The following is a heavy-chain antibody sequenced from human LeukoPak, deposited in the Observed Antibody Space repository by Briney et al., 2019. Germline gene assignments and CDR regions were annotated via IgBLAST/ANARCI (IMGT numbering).Heavy chain of an antibody. D-gene: IGHD2-15*01. CDR1: GFPFNTYA. Sequence: GGSLRLSCSASGFPFNTYAIHWVRQAPGKGLEYVAGISSNGDNTDFADSAKGRFTISRDNSKSTLFLQINGLRAEDTAVYFCTRDSALLGVAFDLWGQGTVVTVSS. CDR3: TRDSALLGVAFDL. V-gene: IGHV3-64D*06. J-gene: IGHJ3*01. CDR2: ISSNGDNT.